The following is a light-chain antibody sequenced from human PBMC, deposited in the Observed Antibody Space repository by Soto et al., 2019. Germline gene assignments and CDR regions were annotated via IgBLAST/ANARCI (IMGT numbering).Light chain of an antibody. CDR2: DVT. V-gene: IGLV2-11*01. CDR3: CSYAGGYTHV. Sequence: QSALTQPRSVSGSPGQSVTISCTGTSNDVGGYNFVSWYQEHPGKAPKLMIYDVTKRPSGVPDRFSGSKSGNRASLTISGLQAEDEADYYCCSYAGGYTHVFGPGTKLTVL. J-gene: IGLJ1*01. CDR1: SNDVGGYNF.